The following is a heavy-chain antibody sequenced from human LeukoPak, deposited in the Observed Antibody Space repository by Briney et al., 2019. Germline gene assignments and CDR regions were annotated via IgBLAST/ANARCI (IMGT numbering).Heavy chain of an antibody. CDR2: INHSGKT. D-gene: IGHD3-22*01. J-gene: IGHJ6*03. CDR1: GYSISSGNY. V-gene: IGHV4-38-2*01. CDR3: ARGAFYDNSGYMTYYFYYYMDV. Sequence: PSETLSLTCAVSGYSISSGNYWGWIRQTPGKGLEWIGEINHSGKTDYNPSLKSRVTISIDTSKNQFSLNLTSVTAADTALYYCARGAFYDNSGYMTYYFYYYMDVWGKGTTVTVSS.